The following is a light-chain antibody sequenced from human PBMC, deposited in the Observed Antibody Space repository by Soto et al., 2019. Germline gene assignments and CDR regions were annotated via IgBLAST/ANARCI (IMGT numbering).Light chain of an antibody. Sequence: QSVLTQPPSVSAAPGQRVTISCSGSSSNIGGNSVSWYQQLPGTAPKLLIYDDDKRPSGIPDRFSGSKSGNTASLTISGLQAEDEADYYCCIYTSSSTYLFGTGTKVTVL. V-gene: IGLV1-51*01. CDR1: SSNIGGNS. CDR2: DDD. CDR3: CIYTSSSTYL. J-gene: IGLJ1*01.